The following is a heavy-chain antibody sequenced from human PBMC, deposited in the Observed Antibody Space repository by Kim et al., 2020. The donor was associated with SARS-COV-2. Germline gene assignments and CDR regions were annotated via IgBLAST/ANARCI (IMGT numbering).Heavy chain of an antibody. CDR2: IYYSGST. CDR3: ARAPYDYVWGSYRYYFDS. CDR1: GGSISSGGYY. Sequence: SETLSLTCTVSGGSISSGGYYWSWIRQHPGKGLEWIGYIYYSGSTYYNPSLKSRVTISVDTSKNQFSLKLSSVTAADTAVYYCARAPYDYVWGSYRYYFDSWGQGTLVTVSS. D-gene: IGHD3-16*02. V-gene: IGHV4-31*03. J-gene: IGHJ4*02.